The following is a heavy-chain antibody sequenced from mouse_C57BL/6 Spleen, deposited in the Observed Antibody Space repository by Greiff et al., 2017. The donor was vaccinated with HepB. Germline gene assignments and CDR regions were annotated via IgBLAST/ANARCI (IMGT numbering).Heavy chain of an antibody. CDR3: ASESLRRGYFDV. V-gene: IGHV1-52*01. D-gene: IGHD1-1*01. CDR2: IDPSDSET. J-gene: IGHJ1*03. CDR1: GYTFTSYW. Sequence: QVQLQQPGAELVRPGSSVKLSCKASGYTFTSYWMHWVKQRPIQGLEWIGNIDPSDSETHYNQKFKDKATLTVDKSSSTAYMQLSSLTSEDSAVYYCASESLRRGYFDVWGTGTTVTVSS.